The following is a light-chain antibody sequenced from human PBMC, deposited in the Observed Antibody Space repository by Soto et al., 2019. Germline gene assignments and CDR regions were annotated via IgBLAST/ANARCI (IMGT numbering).Light chain of an antibody. Sequence: EIVMTQSPATLSVSPGERATLSCRASQSVSSNLAWYQQKPGQAPRLLLYGASTRATGIPARFSGSGSGTEFTLTISRLQSEDFAVYCCQQYNNWPPITFGQGTRLEIK. CDR3: QQYNNWPPIT. J-gene: IGKJ5*01. CDR2: GAS. CDR1: QSVSSN. V-gene: IGKV3-15*01.